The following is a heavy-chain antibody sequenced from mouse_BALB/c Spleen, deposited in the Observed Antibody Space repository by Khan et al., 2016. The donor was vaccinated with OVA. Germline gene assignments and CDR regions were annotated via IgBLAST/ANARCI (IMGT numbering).Heavy chain of an antibody. CDR2: ISSGDSTV. V-gene: IGHV5-17*02. D-gene: IGHD2-1*01. CDR3: VRSGGNCHWYFDV. J-gene: IGHJ1*01. Sequence: EVQLVESGGGLVQPGGSRKLSCVVSGFTISSFGMHWVRQAPKKGLEWVAYISSGDSTVYYVDTVKGRFTISKDNPKNTLFLQMTSLRSEDTAMDYCVRSGGNCHWYFDVWGAGTSVTVSS. CDR1: GFTISSFG.